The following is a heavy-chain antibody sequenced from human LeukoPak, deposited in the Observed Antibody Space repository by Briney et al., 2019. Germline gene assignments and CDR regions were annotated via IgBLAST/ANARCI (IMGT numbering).Heavy chain of an antibody. J-gene: IGHJ4*02. V-gene: IGHV3-43*01. Sequence: GGSLRLSCVTSGFAFDDHTMHWVRQLPGKGLEWLCLISWEGSTTYYADSVKDRFTISRDTSKNSLYLQMNSLRTGDTALYYCAKARSSSWSYLESWGQGTLVTVSS. CDR3: AKARSSSWSYLES. CDR2: ISWEGSTT. CDR1: GFAFDDHT. D-gene: IGHD6-13*01.